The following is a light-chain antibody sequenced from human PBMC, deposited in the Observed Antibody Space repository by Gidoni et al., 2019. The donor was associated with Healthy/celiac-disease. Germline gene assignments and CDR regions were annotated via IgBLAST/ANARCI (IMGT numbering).Light chain of an antibody. V-gene: IGKV3-11*01. J-gene: IGKJ2*01. CDR3: QQRSNWPPLYT. CDR1: QSVNSY. CDR2: DAS. Sequence: ESALTQSHATLSLSPGERATLSCRASQSVNSYLAWYQQKPGKAPRLLIYDASNRATGIPARFSGSGSGTDFTLTISSLEPEDFAVYYCQQRSNWPPLYTFGQGTKLEIK.